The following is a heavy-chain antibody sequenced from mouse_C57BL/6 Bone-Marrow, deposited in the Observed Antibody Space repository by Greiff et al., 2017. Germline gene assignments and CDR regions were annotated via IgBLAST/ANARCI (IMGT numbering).Heavy chain of an antibody. V-gene: IGHV1-22*01. CDR3: ARSYYGNYPYYFDY. D-gene: IGHD2-10*01. Sequence: VQLQQSGPELVKPGASVKMSCKASGYTFTDYNMHWVKQSHGKSLEWIGYINPNNGGTSYNQKFKGKATLTVNKSSSTAYMELRSLTSEDSAVYYCARSYYGNYPYYFDYWGQGTTLTVSS. J-gene: IGHJ2*01. CDR2: INPNNGGT. CDR1: GYTFTDYN.